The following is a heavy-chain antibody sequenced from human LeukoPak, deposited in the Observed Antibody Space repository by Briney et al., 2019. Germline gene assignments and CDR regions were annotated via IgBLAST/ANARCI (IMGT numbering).Heavy chain of an antibody. V-gene: IGHV4-61*01. CDR2: IYYSGST. CDR3: ARERWLGHSLDY. D-gene: IGHD6-19*01. Sequence: SETLSLTCTVSGGSVSSCNYWSWIRQPPGQGLEWIGYIYYSGSTNYNPSLKSRVTISVDTSKNQFSLKLSSVTAADTAMYYCARERWLGHSLDYWGQGTLVTVSS. J-gene: IGHJ4*02. CDR1: GGSVSSCNY.